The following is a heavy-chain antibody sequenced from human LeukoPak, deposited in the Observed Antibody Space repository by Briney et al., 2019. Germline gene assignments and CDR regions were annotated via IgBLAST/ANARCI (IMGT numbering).Heavy chain of an antibody. CDR3: AREQIPAGHYGMDV. D-gene: IGHD2-2*01. CDR2: IYYSGST. V-gene: IGHV4-30-4*01. CDR1: GGSISSGDYY. Sequence: SETLSLTCTVSGGSISSGDYYWRWIRQPPGKGLEWIGYIYYSGSTYYNPSLKSRVTISVDTSKNQFSLKLSSVTAADTAVYYCAREQIPAGHYGMDVWGQGTTVTVSS. J-gene: IGHJ6*02.